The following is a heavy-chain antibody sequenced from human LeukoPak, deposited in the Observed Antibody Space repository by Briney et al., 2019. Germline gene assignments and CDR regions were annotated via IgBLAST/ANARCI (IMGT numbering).Heavy chain of an antibody. Sequence: PGGSLRLSCAASGFTFSDYHMNWIRQAPGKGLEWVSHISIIGSTIYYADSVKGRFTISRDNDKNSLYLQMNSLRADDTDVYYCARSARLMQGVVEVTALDDWGQGTVVTVSS. CDR1: GFTFSDYH. CDR3: ARSARLMQGVVEVTALDD. J-gene: IGHJ4*02. CDR2: ISIIGSTI. V-gene: IGHV3-11*04. D-gene: IGHD3-3*01.